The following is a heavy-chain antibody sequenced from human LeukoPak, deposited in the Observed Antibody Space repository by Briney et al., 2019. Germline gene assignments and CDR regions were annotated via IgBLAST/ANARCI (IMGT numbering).Heavy chain of an antibody. CDR3: ARNIVGPRQVDY. CDR2: IYHSGTT. CDR1: GGSISSYY. D-gene: IGHD1-26*01. V-gene: IGHV4-59*01. J-gene: IGHJ4*02. Sequence: SETLSLTCTVSGGSISSYYWSWIRQPPGKGLEWIGYIYHSGTTNYNPSLKSRVTISVDTSKSQFSLKLSSVTAADTALYYCARNIVGPRQVDYWGQGTMVTVSS.